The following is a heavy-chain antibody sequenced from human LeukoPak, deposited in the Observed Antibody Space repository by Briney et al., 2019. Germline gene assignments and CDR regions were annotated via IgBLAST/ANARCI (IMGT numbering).Heavy chain of an antibody. D-gene: IGHD3-10*01. V-gene: IGHV3-23*01. Sequence: GGSLRLSCAASGFTFSSYWMHWVRQAPGKGLEWVSAISGSGGSTYYADSVKGRFTISRDNSKNTLYLQMNSLRAEDTAVYYCAKPPFGTGSYYNVIGYWGQGTLVTVSS. CDR2: ISGSGGST. CDR3: AKPPFGTGSYYNVIGY. J-gene: IGHJ4*02. CDR1: GFTFSSYW.